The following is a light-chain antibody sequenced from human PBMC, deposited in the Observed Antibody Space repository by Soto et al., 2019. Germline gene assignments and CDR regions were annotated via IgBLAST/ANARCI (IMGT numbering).Light chain of an antibody. CDR2: LGS. V-gene: IGKV2-28*01. J-gene: IGKJ5*01. CDR1: QSLLHRNGYNY. Sequence: DIVVTQSPLSLPVTPGEPASITCRSSQSLLHRNGYNYLDWYLQRPGQSPQLLIYLGSNRASGVPDRLSGSGSGTFFTLTISRVEAEDIGVYYCMQAVQTVPITFGQGTRLEIK. CDR3: MQAVQTVPIT.